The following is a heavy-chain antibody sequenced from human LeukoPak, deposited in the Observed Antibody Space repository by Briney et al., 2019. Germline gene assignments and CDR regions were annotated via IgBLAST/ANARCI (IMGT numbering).Heavy chain of an antibody. CDR1: GGSISSGSYY. CDR2: IYTSGST. Sequence: KPSQTLSLTCTVSGGSISSGSYYWSWIRQPAGKGLEWIGRIYTSGSTNYNPSLKSRVTIPVDTSKNQFSLKLSSVTAADTAVYYCAREGREGYSYAPFDYWGQGTLVTVSS. CDR3: AREGREGYSYAPFDY. D-gene: IGHD5-18*01. V-gene: IGHV4-61*02. J-gene: IGHJ4*02.